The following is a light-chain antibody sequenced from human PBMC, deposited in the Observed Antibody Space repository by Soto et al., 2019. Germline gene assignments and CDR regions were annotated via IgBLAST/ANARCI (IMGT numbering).Light chain of an antibody. J-gene: IGLJ2*01. CDR1: NIEDKG. V-gene: IGLV3-21*02. CDR2: DDR. Sequence: SYELTQPPSVSVPPGQTARLTCGGNNIEDKGVQWYQQRPGQAPLLVIYDDRDRPSGIPERFSGSNSGNTATLTISRVEAGDEADYYCQVWDSNIDPVVFGGGTKVTVL. CDR3: QVWDSNIDPVV.